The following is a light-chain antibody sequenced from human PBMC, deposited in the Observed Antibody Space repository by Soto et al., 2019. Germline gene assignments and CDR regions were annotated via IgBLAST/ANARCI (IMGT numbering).Light chain of an antibody. CDR2: EVS. J-gene: IGLJ2*01. CDR1: SSDVGGYNY. V-gene: IGLV2-14*01. CDR3: SSYTSSSPHVV. Sequence: QSALTQPASVSGSPGQSITISCTGTSSDVGGYNYVSWYQQHPGKAPKLMIYEVSNRPSGVSNRFSGSKSGNTASLTISGLQAEDADDYYCSSYTSSSPHVVFGGGTKLTVL.